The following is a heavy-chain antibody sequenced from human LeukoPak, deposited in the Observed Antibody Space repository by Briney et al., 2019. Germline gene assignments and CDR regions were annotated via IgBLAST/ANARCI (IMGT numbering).Heavy chain of an antibody. CDR1: GGSFSGYY. Sequence: SETLSLTCAVYGGSFSGYYWSWIRQPPGKGLEWIGEINHSGSTNYNPSLKSRVTISVDTSKNQFPLKLSSVTAADTAVYYCARGRAAGTLFPFDYWGQGTLVTVSS. CDR3: ARGRAAGTLFPFDY. CDR2: INHSGST. V-gene: IGHV4-34*01. J-gene: IGHJ4*02. D-gene: IGHD6-13*01.